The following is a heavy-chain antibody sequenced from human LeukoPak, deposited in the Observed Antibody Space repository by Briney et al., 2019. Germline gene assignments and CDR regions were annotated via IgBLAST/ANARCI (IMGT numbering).Heavy chain of an antibody. D-gene: IGHD3-9*01. CDR1: GFTFSSYG. Sequence: PGRSLRLSCAASGFTFSSYGMHWVRQAPGKGLEWVAVISYDGSNKYYADSVKGRFTISRDNSKNTLYLQMNSLRAEDTAVYYCAKEVFDILTGYLYWGQGTLVTVSS. CDR2: ISYDGSNK. J-gene: IGHJ4*02. V-gene: IGHV3-30*18. CDR3: AKEVFDILTGYLY.